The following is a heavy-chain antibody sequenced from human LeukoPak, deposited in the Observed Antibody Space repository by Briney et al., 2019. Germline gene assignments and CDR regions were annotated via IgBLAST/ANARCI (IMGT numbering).Heavy chain of an antibody. V-gene: IGHV3-30-3*01. CDR3: ARDPDY. J-gene: IGHJ4*02. CDR2: ISYDENNK. Sequence: GGSLRLSCAASGFTFSSYAMHWVRQAPGKGLEWVAVISYDENNKYYADSVKGRFTISRDNSKNTLYLQMNSLRAEDTAVYYCARDPDYWGQGTLVTVSS. CDR1: GFTFSSYA.